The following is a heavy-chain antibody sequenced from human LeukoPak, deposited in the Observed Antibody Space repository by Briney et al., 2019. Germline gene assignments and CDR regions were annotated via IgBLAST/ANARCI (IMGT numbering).Heavy chain of an antibody. V-gene: IGHV3-23*01. D-gene: IGHD3-9*01. CDR3: AKWGDYDVLTGYYVSDY. CDR1: GFTFSNYA. Sequence: GGSLSLSCAASGFTFSNYAMAWVRQAPGKGLEWASAITGSGGNTYYADSVKGRFTISRDNSKNTVFLQMNSLRAEDTAVYYCAKWGDYDVLTGYYVSDYWGQGTLVTVSS. CDR2: ITGSGGNT. J-gene: IGHJ4*02.